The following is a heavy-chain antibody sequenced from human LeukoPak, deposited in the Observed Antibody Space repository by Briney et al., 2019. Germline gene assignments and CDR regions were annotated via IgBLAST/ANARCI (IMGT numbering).Heavy chain of an antibody. Sequence: GASVKVSFQAASGTFTNLAISGVRQTPGQGLEWMGGIIPLFGTTNYAQKFQGRVTITADESTSTAYMELSSLRSDDTAVYYCARETVVVPAAPLGSFPPWREATLVTVSS. D-gene: IGHD2-2*01. CDR2: IIPLFGTT. V-gene: IGHV1-69*13. CDR1: SGTFTNLA. CDR3: ARETVVVPAAPLGSFPP. J-gene: IGHJ5*02.